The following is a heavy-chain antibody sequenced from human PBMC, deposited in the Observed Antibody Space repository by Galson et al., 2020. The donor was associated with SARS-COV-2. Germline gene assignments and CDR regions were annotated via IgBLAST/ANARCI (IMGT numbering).Heavy chain of an antibody. CDR1: GYTFTTYG. V-gene: IGHV1-18*01. CDR2: LSAYNGNT. D-gene: IGHD1-26*01. CDR3: ARVVGATPSDY. J-gene: IGHJ4*02. Sequence: ASVKVSCKASGYTFTTYGFIWVRQAPGKGLEWLGWLSAYNGNTNYPQRLQGRVTMTTDTSTSTAYMELTSLRSDDTAVYYCARVVGATPSDYWGQGTLVTVSS.